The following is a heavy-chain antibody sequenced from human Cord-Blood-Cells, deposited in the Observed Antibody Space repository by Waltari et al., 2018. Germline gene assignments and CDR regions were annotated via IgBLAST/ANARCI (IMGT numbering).Heavy chain of an antibody. V-gene: IGHV1-24*01. CDR2: FDPEDGET. Sequence: QVQLVQSGAEVKKPGASVKVSCKVSGYTLTELSMHWVRQAPGKGLEWMGGFDPEDGETNYAQKCQGRVTMTDDTATDTAYMELSSLRSEDTAVYYCATDPQGNWYFDLWGRGTLVTVSS. CDR1: GYTLTELS. CDR3: ATDPQGNWYFDL. J-gene: IGHJ2*01.